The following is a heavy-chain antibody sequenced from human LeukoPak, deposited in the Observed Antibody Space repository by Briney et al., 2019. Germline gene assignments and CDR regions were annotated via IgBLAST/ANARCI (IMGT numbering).Heavy chain of an antibody. CDR2: IYYSGST. V-gene: IGHV4-39*07. CDR1: GGSISSSSYY. Sequence: PSETLSLTCTVSGGSISSSSYYWGWIRQPPGKGLEWIGSIYYSGSTYYNPSLKSRVTISVDTSKNQFSLKLSSVTAADTAVYYCARDWNSGYDFGYWGQGTLVTVSS. J-gene: IGHJ4*02. D-gene: IGHD5-12*01. CDR3: ARDWNSGYDFGY.